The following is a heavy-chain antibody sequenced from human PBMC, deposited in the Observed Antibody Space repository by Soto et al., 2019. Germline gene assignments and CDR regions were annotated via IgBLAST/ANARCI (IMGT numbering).Heavy chain of an antibody. CDR1: GYTFTSYG. D-gene: IGHD6-19*01. Sequence: RASVKVSCKASGYTFTSYGISWVRQAPGQGLEWMGWIRPYNGNTNYAQKLQGRVTMTTDTSTSTAYMELRSLRSDDTAVYYCARNLLPIPRVAVAGTSRPYYYYMDVWGKGTTVTVSS. CDR2: IRPYNGNT. V-gene: IGHV1-18*01. CDR3: ARNLLPIPRVAVAGTSRPYYYYMDV. J-gene: IGHJ6*03.